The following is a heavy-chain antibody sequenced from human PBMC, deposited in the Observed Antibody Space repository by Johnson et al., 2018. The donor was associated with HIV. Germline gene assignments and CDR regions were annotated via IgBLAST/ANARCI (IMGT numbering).Heavy chain of an antibody. CDR3: ARIPGSGWDHDAFDI. J-gene: IGHJ3*02. Sequence: QVQLVESGGGVVQPGRSLRLSCAASGFTFSSYAMHWVRQAPGKGLEWVAVISYDGSNKYYADSVKGRFTISRDNSKNTLYLQMNSLRAEDTAVYYCARIPGSGWDHDAFDIWGQGTMVTVSS. D-gene: IGHD6-19*01. V-gene: IGHV3-30*04. CDR1: GFTFSSYA. CDR2: ISYDGSNK.